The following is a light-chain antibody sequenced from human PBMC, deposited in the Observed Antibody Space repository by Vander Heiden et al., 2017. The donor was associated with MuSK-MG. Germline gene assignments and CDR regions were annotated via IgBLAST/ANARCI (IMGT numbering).Light chain of an antibody. CDR1: LFVSNN. CDR3: QQESNWPRT. V-gene: IGKV3-15*01. CDR2: AAS. J-gene: IGKJ1*01. Sequence: EVVMTQSPATLSVSPGKRATLSCRTSLFVSNNVVWYQQHPGQAPRLLIYAASTRATGIPARFSGSGSGTDFTLTISSLQSEDSAVYYCQQESNWPRTFGQGTKVEIK.